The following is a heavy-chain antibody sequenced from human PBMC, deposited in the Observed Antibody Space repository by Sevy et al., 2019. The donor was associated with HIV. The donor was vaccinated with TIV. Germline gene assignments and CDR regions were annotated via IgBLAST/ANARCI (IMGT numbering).Heavy chain of an antibody. Sequence: SETLSLTCTVSGGSISSSSIYWGWFSQSPGKGLDYIGSIFHSGDTYYNPSLKSRVTISVDTSKNQFSLKMTSVTAADTAVYYCARHFYSNGMDVWGQGTTVTVSS. J-gene: IGHJ6*02. CDR2: IFHSGDT. CDR3: ARHFYSNGMDV. V-gene: IGHV4-39*01. D-gene: IGHD1-26*01. CDR1: GGSISSSSIY.